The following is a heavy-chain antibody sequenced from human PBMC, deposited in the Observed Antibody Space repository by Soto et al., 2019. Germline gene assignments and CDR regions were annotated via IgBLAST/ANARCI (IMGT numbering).Heavy chain of an antibody. CDR2: IYYSGST. CDR1: VGSISSSSYY. D-gene: IGHD4-17*01. CDR3: ARARLRLYYFDY. V-gene: IGHV4-39*01. Sequence: QLQLQESGPGLVKPSETLSLTCTVSVGSISSSSYYWGWIRQPPGKGLEWIGSIYYSGSTYYNPSLKSRVTISVDTSKNQFSLKLSSVTAADTAVYYCARARLRLYYFDYWGQGTLVTVSS. J-gene: IGHJ4*02.